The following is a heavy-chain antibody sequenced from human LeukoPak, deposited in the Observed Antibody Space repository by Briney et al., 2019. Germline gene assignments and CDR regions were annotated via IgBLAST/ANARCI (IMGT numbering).Heavy chain of an antibody. CDR1: GYSFTSYW. Sequence: GESLKISCKGSGYSFTSYWISWVRQMPGKGLEWMGRIDPSDSYTNYSPSFQGHVTISADKSISTAYLQWSSLRASDTAMFYCARHVGVVVATGFDPWGQGTLVTVSS. D-gene: IGHD2-15*01. CDR2: IDPSDSYT. CDR3: ARHVGVVVATGFDP. J-gene: IGHJ5*02. V-gene: IGHV5-10-1*01.